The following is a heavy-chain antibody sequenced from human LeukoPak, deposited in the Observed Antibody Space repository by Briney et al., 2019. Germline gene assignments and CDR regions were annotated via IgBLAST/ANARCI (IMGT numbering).Heavy chain of an antibody. J-gene: IGHJ1*01. CDR2: ISYDGSNK. CDR3: AKTDYYDSSGYFH. V-gene: IGHV3-30*18. D-gene: IGHD3-22*01. Sequence: GRSLRLSCAASGFTFSRYDMHWVRQAPGKGLEWVAVISYDGSNKYYADSVKGRFTISRDNSKNTLYLQMNSLRAEDTAVYYCAKTDYYDSSGYFHWGQGTLVIVSS. CDR1: GFTFSRYD.